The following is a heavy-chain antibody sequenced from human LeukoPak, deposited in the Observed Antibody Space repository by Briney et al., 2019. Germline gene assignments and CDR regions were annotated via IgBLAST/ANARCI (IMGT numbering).Heavy chain of an antibody. J-gene: IGHJ4*02. Sequence: GASVKVSCKASGYTFTSYYMHWVRQAPGQGLEWMGIINPSGGSTSYAQKFQGRVTMTRDTSTSTVYMELSSLRPEDTAVYYCAGEEDQWLLGYWGQGTLVTVSS. D-gene: IGHD6-19*01. V-gene: IGHV1-46*01. CDR3: AGEEDQWLLGY. CDR2: INPSGGST. CDR1: GYTFTSYY.